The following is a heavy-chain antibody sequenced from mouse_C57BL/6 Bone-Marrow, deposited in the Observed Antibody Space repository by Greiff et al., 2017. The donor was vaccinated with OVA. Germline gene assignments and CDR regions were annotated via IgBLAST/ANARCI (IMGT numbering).Heavy chain of an antibody. V-gene: IGHV1-81*01. Sequence: QVHVKQSGAELARPGASVKLSCKASGYTFTSYGISGVKQRTGQGLEWIGEIYPRSGNTYYNEKFKGKATLTADKSSSTAYMELRSLTSEDSAVYFCARAPITTVVARNWYFDVWGTGTTVTVSS. J-gene: IGHJ1*03. CDR1: GYTFTSYG. D-gene: IGHD1-1*01. CDR3: ARAPITTVVARNWYFDV. CDR2: IYPRSGNT.